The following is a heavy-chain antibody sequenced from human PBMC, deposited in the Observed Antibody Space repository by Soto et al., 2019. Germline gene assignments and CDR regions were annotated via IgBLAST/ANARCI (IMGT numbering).Heavy chain of an antibody. CDR2: IYYSGST. J-gene: IGHJ4*02. V-gene: IGHV4-59*12. CDR3: ARNIVATIGFDY. CDR1: GGFISSNY. D-gene: IGHD5-12*01. Sequence: PSETLSLTCTVSGGFISSNYWSWIRQPPGKGLEWIGYIYYSGSTKYNPSLKSRVTISVDTSKNQFSLKLSSVTAADTAVYYCARNIVATIGFDYWGQGTLVTVSS.